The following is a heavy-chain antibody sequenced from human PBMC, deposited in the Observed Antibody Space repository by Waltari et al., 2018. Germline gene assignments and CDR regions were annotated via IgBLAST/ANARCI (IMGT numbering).Heavy chain of an antibody. Sequence: QVQLQESGPGLVKPSQTLSLTCTVSGGSISSGSYYWSWIRQPAGKGLEWIGRSYTSGSTNYNPALKSLVTISVDTSKNQFSLKLSSVTAADTAVYYCARLGTTENYYYGMDVWGQGTTVTVSS. CDR1: GGSISSGSYY. CDR2: SYTSGST. J-gene: IGHJ6*02. V-gene: IGHV4-61*02. D-gene: IGHD1-1*01. CDR3: ARLGTTENYYYGMDV.